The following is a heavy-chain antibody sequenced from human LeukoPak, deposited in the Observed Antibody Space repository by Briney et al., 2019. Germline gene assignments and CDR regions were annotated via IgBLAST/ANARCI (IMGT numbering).Heavy chain of an antibody. CDR1: GGTFSIYA. D-gene: IGHD1-14*01. V-gene: IGHV1-69*04. CDR2: IIPILGIA. CDR3: ARSNPEDAFDI. J-gene: IGHJ3*02. Sequence: GASVTVSFKASGGTFSIYAISWVRQAPGQGLEWMGRIIPILGIANYAQKFQGRVTITADKSTSTAYMELSSLRSEDTAVYYCARSNPEDAFDIWGQGTMVTVSS.